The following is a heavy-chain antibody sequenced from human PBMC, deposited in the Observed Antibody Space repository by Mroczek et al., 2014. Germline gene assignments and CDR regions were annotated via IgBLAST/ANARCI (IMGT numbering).Heavy chain of an antibody. Sequence: VQLVESGAEVKKPGASVKVSCKASGYTFTSYGISWVRQAPGQGLEWMGWISAYNGNTNYAQKLQGRVTMTTDTSTSTAYMELRSLRSDDTAVYYXAREGLYYYDSSGPSSWGQGTLVTVSS. CDR3: AREGLYYYDSSGPSS. V-gene: IGHV1-18*01. D-gene: IGHD3-22*01. CDR1: GYTFTSYG. J-gene: IGHJ5*02. CDR2: ISAYNGNT.